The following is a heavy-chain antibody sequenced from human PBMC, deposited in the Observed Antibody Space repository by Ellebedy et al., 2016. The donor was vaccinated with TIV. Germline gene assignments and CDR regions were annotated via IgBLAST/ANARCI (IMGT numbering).Heavy chain of an antibody. CDR3: ARLGRRNQPHSSFGH. CDR1: GGSISSSNW. J-gene: IGHJ4*02. Sequence: SETLSLTCAVSGGSISSSNWWSWVRQPPGKGLEWIGSIFYSGSTYYNPSLESRVTVLQDMPKNQFSLKLSSVTAADTAVYYCARLGRRNQPHSSFGHWGQGSLVTVSS. CDR2: IFYSGST. V-gene: IGHV4-4*02. D-gene: IGHD3-16*01.